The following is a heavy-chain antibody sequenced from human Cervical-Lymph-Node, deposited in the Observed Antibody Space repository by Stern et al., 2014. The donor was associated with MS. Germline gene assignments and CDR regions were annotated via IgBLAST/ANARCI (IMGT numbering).Heavy chain of an antibody. CDR1: GYTFTNHD. D-gene: IGHD4-11*01. Sequence: VQLLESGAEVRKPAASVKVSCTASGYTFTNHDINWLRMAQGQGHERMGWITPYSGNTGFAQKFQGRVTLTSNTSISTAFMDLLSLRSEDTAVYFCARGPPLPDYSHSVDYWGQGTLVTVSS. CDR2: ITPYSGNT. CDR3: ARGPPLPDYSHSVDY. V-gene: IGHV1-8*02. J-gene: IGHJ4*02.